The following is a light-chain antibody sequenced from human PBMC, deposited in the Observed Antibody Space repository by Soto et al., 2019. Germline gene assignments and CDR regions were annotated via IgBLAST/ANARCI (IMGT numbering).Light chain of an antibody. Sequence: EVLFTQSPATLSLSPGEGATLSCRASQSVSVNFAWYQQKPGQAPRPLIYYISTRATGIPARLSGSGSGTEFTLTITSLQSEDFALYYCQQYHNLWTFGQGTKVDIK. CDR1: QSVSVN. CDR3: QQYHNLWT. V-gene: IGKV3D-15*01. CDR2: YIS. J-gene: IGKJ1*01.